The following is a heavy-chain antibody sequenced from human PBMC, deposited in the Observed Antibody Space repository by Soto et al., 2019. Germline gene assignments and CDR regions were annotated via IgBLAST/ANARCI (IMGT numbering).Heavy chain of an antibody. CDR1: GFTFSSYA. J-gene: IGHJ4*02. Sequence: EVQLLESGGGLVQPGESLRLSCAASGFTFSSYAMSWVRQAPGKGLEWVSVISGSDDSTYYADSVKGRFTISRDNSKKTLLLQNNHPRSEDTAVNYCAKKGRPAPFGYLGQGTLVTVSS. CDR3: AKKGRPAPFGY. V-gene: IGHV3-23*01. CDR2: ISGSDDST.